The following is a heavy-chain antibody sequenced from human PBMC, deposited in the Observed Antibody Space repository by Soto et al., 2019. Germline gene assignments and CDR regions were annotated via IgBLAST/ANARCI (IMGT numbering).Heavy chain of an antibody. CDR1: GFTFSSYA. Sequence: EVPLLESGGGLVQPGGSLRLSCAASGFTFSSYAMSWVRQAPGKGLEWVSAITGSGDKTYYADSVKGRFTISRDNSKNTLYLQMNSLRAEDTAVYYCANRAAAGTIDYWGQGTLVTVSS. D-gene: IGHD6-13*01. V-gene: IGHV3-23*01. CDR3: ANRAAAGTIDY. CDR2: ITGSGDKT. J-gene: IGHJ4*02.